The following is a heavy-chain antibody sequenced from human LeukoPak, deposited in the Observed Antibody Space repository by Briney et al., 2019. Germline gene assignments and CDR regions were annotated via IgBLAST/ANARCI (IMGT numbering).Heavy chain of an antibody. Sequence: GGSLRLSCAASGFTFSSYAMSWVRQAPGKGLEWVSAISGSGGSTYYADSVKGRFTISRDNSKNTLYLQMNRLRAEDTAVYYCARTYYSNYVHYFDYWGQGTLVTVSS. CDR3: ARTYYSNYVHYFDY. V-gene: IGHV3-23*01. CDR2: ISGSGGST. CDR1: GFTFSSYA. J-gene: IGHJ4*02. D-gene: IGHD4-11*01.